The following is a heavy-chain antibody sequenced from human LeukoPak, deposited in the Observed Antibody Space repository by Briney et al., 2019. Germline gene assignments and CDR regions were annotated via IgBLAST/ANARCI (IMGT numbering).Heavy chain of an antibody. Sequence: QSGGSLRLSCAASGFTFDDYAMHWLRQAPGKGLEWVSLISCDGGSTYYADSVKGRFTISRDNSKNSLYLQMNSLRAEDTALYYCAKEGVSGYYHFDYWGQGTLVTVSS. CDR3: AKEGVSGYYHFDY. J-gene: IGHJ4*02. CDR1: GFTFDDYA. D-gene: IGHD3-22*01. CDR2: ISCDGGST. V-gene: IGHV3-43D*03.